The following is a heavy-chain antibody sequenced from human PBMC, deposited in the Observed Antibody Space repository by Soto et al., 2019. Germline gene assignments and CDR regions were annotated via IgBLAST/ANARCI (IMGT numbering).Heavy chain of an antibody. CDR3: ARGGLYDILTGP. D-gene: IGHD3-9*01. CDR1: GYTFTSYA. Sequence: ASVKVSCKASGYTFTSYAMHWVRQAPGQRLEWMGWINAGNGNTKYSQKYQGRVTITRDTSASTAYMELSSLRSDDTAVYYCARGGLYDILTGPWGQGTLVTVSS. CDR2: INAGNGNT. V-gene: IGHV1-3*01. J-gene: IGHJ4*02.